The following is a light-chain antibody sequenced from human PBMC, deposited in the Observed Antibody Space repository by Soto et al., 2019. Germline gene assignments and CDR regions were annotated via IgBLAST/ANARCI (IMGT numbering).Light chain of an antibody. J-gene: IGKJ1*01. Sequence: EIVLTQSPATLSLSPGERATPSCRASQSVSNSYIAWYQQKPGQAPRLLIYDASNRATGIPARFSGSGSGTDFTLTISSLEPEDFAVYYCQQRSNWPPSSTFGQGTKVDIK. V-gene: IGKV3-11*01. CDR3: QQRSNWPPSST. CDR2: DAS. CDR1: QSVSNSY.